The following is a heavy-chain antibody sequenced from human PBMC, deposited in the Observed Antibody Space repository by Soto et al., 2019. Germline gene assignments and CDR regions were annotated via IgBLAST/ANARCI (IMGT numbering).Heavy chain of an antibody. CDR3: ARDGSYGLGRYHYGMDV. J-gene: IGHJ6*02. CDR1: GGSISSYY. Sequence: SETLSLTCTVSGGSISSYYWSWIRQPPGKGLEWIGYIYYSGSTNYNPSLKSRVTISVDTSKNQFSLKLSSVTAADTAVYYCARDGSYGLGRYHYGMDVWGQGTTVTVSS. V-gene: IGHV4-59*01. D-gene: IGHD5-18*01. CDR2: IYYSGST.